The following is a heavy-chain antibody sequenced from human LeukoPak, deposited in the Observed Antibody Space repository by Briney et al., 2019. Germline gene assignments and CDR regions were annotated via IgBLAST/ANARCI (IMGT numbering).Heavy chain of an antibody. V-gene: IGHV1-2*02. J-gene: IGHJ4*02. CDR2: INPNTGST. D-gene: IGHD2-21*01. CDR3: ARSVSISPMFDY. Sequence: ASVKVSCKASGYIFTSYYMHWVRQAPGQGLEWMGWINPNTGSTNFAQKFQGRIAMMRATSTTTFYMELNSLRSDDTAVYYCARSVSISPMFDYWGQGTLIPVSS. CDR1: GYIFTSYY.